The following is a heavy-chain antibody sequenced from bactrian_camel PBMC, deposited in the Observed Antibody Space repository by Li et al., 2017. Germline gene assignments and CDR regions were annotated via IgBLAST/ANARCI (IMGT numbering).Heavy chain of an antibody. J-gene: IGHJ4*01. CDR1: GYIISRAN. D-gene: IGHD3*01. CDR2: IRRSGGET. V-gene: IGHV3-3*01. Sequence: VQLVESGGGSVQAGGSLRLSCAASGYIISRANMGWFRLPPGRAPAEREGIAAIRRSGGETWYAGSVKGRFTITTDNAQNRVYLQMDSLQPEDTARYFCAFAPGVALWRGLLDADVHKFWGQGTQVTVS. CDR3: AFAPGVALWRGLLDADVHKF.